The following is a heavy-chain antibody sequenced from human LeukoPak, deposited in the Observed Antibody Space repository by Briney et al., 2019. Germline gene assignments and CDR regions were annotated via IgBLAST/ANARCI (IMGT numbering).Heavy chain of an antibody. V-gene: IGHV1-69*06. J-gene: IGHJ2*01. D-gene: IGHD2-2*02. CDR1: VGTFNPDA. Sequence: ASVKVSCKASVGTFNPDAVSSVRQFPGHEPEWLGRIIPVFGTTNYAEKFQGRLQITADTSTSRAHMPLSSLTSEDTAIYYCATEAGIAIPGTIWYFALWGRGTLVTVSS. CDR2: IIPVFGTT. CDR3: ATEAGIAIPGTIWYFAL.